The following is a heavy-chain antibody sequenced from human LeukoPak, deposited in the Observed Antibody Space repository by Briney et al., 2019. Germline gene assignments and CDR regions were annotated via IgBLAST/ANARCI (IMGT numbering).Heavy chain of an antibody. J-gene: IGHJ4*02. CDR2: ISGSGGST. V-gene: IGHV3-23*01. Sequence: GGSLRLSCAASGFTFSSYAMSWVRQAPGKRLEWVSAISGSGGSTYYADSVKGRFTISRGNSKNTLYLQMNSLRAEDTAVYYCAKVVSPRTYCSSTSCYGPGDYWGQGTLVTVSS. CDR3: AKVVSPRTYCSSTSCYGPGDY. D-gene: IGHD2-2*01. CDR1: GFTFSSYA.